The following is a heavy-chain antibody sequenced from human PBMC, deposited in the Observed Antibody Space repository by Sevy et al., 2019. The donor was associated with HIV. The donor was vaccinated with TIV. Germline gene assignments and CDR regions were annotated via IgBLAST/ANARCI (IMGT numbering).Heavy chain of an antibody. J-gene: IGHJ6*02. CDR3: ARGLRGIMITFGGVPLYGMDV. Sequence: ASVKVSCKASGGTFSSYAISWVRQAPGQGLEWMGGIIPIFGTANHAQKFQGRVTITADESTSTAYMELSSLRSEDTAVYYCARGLRGIMITFGGVPLYGMDVWGQGTTVTVSS. D-gene: IGHD3-16*01. CDR1: GGTFSSYA. V-gene: IGHV1-69*13. CDR2: IIPIFGTA.